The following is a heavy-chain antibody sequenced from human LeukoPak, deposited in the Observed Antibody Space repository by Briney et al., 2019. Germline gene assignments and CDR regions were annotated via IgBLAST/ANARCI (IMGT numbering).Heavy chain of an antibody. D-gene: IGHD5-12*01. CDR3: ARGGYSGYDWIDY. CDR2: ISSNGGST. CDR1: GFTFSSYA. V-gene: IGHV3-64*01. Sequence: GGSLRLSCAASGFTFSSYAMHWVRRAPGKGLEYVSAISSNGGSTYYANSVKGRFTISRDNSKNTLYLQMGSLRAEDMAVYYCARGGYSGYDWIDYWGQGTLVTVSS. J-gene: IGHJ4*02.